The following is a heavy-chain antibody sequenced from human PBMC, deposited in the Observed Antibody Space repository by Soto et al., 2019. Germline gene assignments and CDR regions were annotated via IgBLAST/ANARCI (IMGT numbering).Heavy chain of an antibody. Sequence: GESLKISCEGSGYSFTDNWIGWVRQTPGEGLEWMGIIYPGDSDTRYSPSFRGQVTISTDNSVRTAYLQWNSLRASDTAMYYCARAPTGTSDPQQFDYWGRGTMVTVSA. J-gene: IGHJ4*02. D-gene: IGHD1-7*01. V-gene: IGHV5-51*01. CDR2: IYPGDSDT. CDR3: ARAPTGTSDPQQFDY. CDR1: GYSFTDNW.